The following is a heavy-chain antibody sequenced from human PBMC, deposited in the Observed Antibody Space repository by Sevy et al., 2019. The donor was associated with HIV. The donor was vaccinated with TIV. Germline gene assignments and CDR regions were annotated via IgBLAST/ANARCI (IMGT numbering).Heavy chain of an antibody. V-gene: IGHV3-15*01. J-gene: IGHJ4*02. CDR1: GFTFSNAW. D-gene: IGHD2-2*01. CDR2: IKSKTDGGTT. Sequence: GGSLRLSCAASGFTFSNAWMSWVRQAPGKGLEWVGRIKSKTDGGTTDYAEPVKGRFTISRDDSKNTLYLQMNSLKTEDIAVYYCTTESRPRYCSSTSCFTRSYWGQGTLVTVSS. CDR3: TTESRPRYCSSTSCFTRSY.